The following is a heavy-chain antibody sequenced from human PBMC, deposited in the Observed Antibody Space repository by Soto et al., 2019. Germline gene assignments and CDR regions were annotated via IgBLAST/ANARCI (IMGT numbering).Heavy chain of an antibody. CDR3: ARDKPKPHSSWYVDYYYGMDV. D-gene: IGHD6-13*01. V-gene: IGHV1-18*04. J-gene: IGHJ6*02. CDR2: ISAYNGNT. CDR1: GYTFTSYG. Sequence: QVQLVQSGAEVKKPGASVKVSCKASGYTFTSYGISWVRQAPGQGLEWMGWISAYNGNTNYAQKLQGRGTMTTDTSTSTAYMELRSLSSDDTAVYYCARDKPKPHSSWYVDYYYGMDVWGQGTTVTVSS.